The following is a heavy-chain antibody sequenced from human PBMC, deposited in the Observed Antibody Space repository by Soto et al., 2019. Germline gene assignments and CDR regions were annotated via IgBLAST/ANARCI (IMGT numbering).Heavy chain of an antibody. CDR1: GYKFTSSW. D-gene: IGHD3-22*01. CDR3: ARKDKSGYFNWFDP. J-gene: IGHJ5*02. CDR2: IFPSDSDT. V-gene: IGHV5-51*01. Sequence: GESLKIYCRTSGYKFTSSWIAWVRHMPGKGLEWMGIIFPSDSDTRYSPSFQGQVTISADRSTSTVFLQWASLKASDTAVYFCARKDKSGYFNWFDPWGQGTLVTVSP.